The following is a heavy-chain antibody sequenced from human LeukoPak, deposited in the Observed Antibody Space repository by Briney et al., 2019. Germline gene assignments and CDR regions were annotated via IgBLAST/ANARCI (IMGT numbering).Heavy chain of an antibody. CDR2: IYSGGST. J-gene: IGHJ4*02. Sequence: GGSLRLSCAASGFTVSSNYMSWVRQAPGKGLEWVSVIYSGGSTYYADSVKGRFTISRDNSKNTLYLQMNSLRAEDTAVYYCAREVDNFRGVIINGWGQGTLVTVSS. D-gene: IGHD3-10*01. CDR1: GFTVSSNY. CDR3: AREVDNFRGVIING. V-gene: IGHV3-66*01.